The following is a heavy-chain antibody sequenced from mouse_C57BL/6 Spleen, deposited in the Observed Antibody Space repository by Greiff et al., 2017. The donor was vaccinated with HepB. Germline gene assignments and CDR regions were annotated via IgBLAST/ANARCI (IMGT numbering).Heavy chain of an antibody. CDR3: ARGSSGYGSAMDY. D-gene: IGHD3-2*02. J-gene: IGHJ4*01. CDR2: IYPGDGDT. V-gene: IGHV1-82*01. Sequence: QVQLQQSGPELVKPGASVKISCKASGYAFSSSWMNWVKQRPGKGLEWIGRIYPGDGDTNYNGKFKGKATLTADKSSSTAYMQLSSLTSEDSAVYFCARGSSGYGSAMDYWGQGTSVTVSS. CDR1: GYAFSSSW.